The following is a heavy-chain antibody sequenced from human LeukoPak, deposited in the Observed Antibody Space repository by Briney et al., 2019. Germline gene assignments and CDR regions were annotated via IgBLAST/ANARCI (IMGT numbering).Heavy chain of an antibody. CDR2: IYSGGTI. Sequence: SETLSLTCTVSGGFLSSSSYHWGWVRQPPGKGLECIGSIYSGGTIYYNPSLQSRVLISVDTSKNQFSLNLNSVTAADTAVYYCASDDYWGQGALVTVSS. J-gene: IGHJ4*02. V-gene: IGHV4-39*01. CDR3: ASDDY. CDR1: GGFLSSSSYH.